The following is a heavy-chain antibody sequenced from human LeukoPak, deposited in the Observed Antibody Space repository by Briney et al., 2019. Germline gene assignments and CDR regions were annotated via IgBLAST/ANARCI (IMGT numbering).Heavy chain of an antibody. CDR3: ARAFQYCSGGSCPGPFDY. CDR2: IYYSGST. D-gene: IGHD2-15*01. J-gene: IGHJ4*02. V-gene: IGHV4-59*01. Sequence: SETLSLTCTVSGGSISSYYWSWIRQPPGKGLEWIGHIYYSGSTNYNPSLKSRVTISVDTSKNQFSLKLSSVTAADTAVYYCARAFQYCSGGSCPGPFDYWGQGTLVTVSS. CDR1: GGSISSYY.